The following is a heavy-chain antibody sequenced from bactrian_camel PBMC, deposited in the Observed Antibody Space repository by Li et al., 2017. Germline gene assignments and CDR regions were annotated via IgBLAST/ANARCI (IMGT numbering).Heavy chain of an antibody. CDR1: GDTSAPYC. Sequence: QVQLVESGGGSVQTGGSLNLSCTVSGDTSAPYCMGWFRQAPGKEREEVASIDRWGNTNYAKGMKGRFTISRDNTKNTLFLQLNDLQTEDTAMYYCAKDSMYSTSIMSQGTQVTVS. CDR2: IDRWGNT. J-gene: IGHJ4*01. V-gene: IGHV3S55*01. D-gene: IGHD2*01.